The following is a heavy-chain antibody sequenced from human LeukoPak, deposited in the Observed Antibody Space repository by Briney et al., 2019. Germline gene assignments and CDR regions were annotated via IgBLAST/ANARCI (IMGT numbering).Heavy chain of an antibody. J-gene: IGHJ4*02. V-gene: IGHV1-46*01. CDR1: GYTFTSNY. CDR3: ARAKRDVFYDSSGYRYYFDY. CDR2: FSPSGGST. Sequence: ASVKVSCKAFGYTFTSNYMHWVRQAPGQGPEWMGVFSPSGGSTTYAQKFQGRVTLTRDMSTSTVYMELSSLRSEDTAVYYCARAKRDVFYDSSGYRYYFDYWGQGTLVTVSS. D-gene: IGHD3-22*01.